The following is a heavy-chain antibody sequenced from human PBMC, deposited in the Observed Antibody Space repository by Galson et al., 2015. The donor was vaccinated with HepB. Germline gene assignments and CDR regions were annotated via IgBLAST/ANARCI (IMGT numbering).Heavy chain of an antibody. D-gene: IGHD4-17*01. V-gene: IGHV5-51*01. J-gene: IGHJ2*01. CDR1: GYSFTSYW. CDR3: ARQSEDYYGDYGGWYFDL. CDR2: IYPGDSDT. Sequence: QSGAEVKKPGESLKISCKGSGYSFTSYWIGWVRQMPGKGLEWMGIIYPGDSDTRYSPSFQGQVTISADKSISTAYPQWSSLKASDTAMYYCARQSEDYYGDYGGWYFDLWGRGTLVTVSS.